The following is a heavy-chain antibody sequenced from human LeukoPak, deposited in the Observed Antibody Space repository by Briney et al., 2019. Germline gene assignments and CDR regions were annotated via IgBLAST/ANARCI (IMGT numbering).Heavy chain of an antibody. V-gene: IGHV3-15*01. J-gene: IGHJ4*02. D-gene: IGHD2/OR15-2a*01. Sequence: GGSLRLSYAASGFTFSNAWMIWLRQAPGKGLEWVGRIKSKTDGGTTEYAAHVKGRFTISSDDSNNTLYLQMNSLKTEDPAVYYWTTDLRVYGAQGTLVTVSS. CDR2: IKSKTDGGTT. CDR1: GFTFSNAW. CDR3: TTDLRVY.